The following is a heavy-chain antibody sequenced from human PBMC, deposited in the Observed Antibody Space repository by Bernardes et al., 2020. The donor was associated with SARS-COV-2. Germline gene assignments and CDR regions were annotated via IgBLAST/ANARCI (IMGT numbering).Heavy chain of an antibody. J-gene: IGHJ5*02. Sequence: GGSLRLSCAASGFTFSNNWMHWVRQAPGKGLVWVSRINTGGSITTYADSVRGRFTISRDNAKNTLYLQMNSLRAEDTAVYYCARGSGGDSYEWFDPWGQGTLVTVSS. D-gene: IGHD3-3*01. CDR2: INTGGSIT. CDR1: GFTFSNNW. V-gene: IGHV3-74*01. CDR3: ARGSGGDSYEWFDP.